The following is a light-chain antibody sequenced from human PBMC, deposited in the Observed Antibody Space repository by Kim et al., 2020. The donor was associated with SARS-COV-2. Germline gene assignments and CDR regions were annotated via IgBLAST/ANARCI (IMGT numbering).Light chain of an antibody. CDR1: KLGDKY. CDR3: QAWDSSTPAAV. Sequence: SYELTQPPSVSVSPGQTASITCSGDKLGDKYASWYQQKPGQSPVMVIYQNNKRPSGIPERFSGSTSGNTATLTISGTQAMDEADYYCQAWDSSTPAAVFGGGTQLTVL. J-gene: IGLJ7*01. V-gene: IGLV3-1*01. CDR2: QNN.